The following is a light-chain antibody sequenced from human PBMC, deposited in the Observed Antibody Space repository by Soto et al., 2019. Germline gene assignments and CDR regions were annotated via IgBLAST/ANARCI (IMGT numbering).Light chain of an antibody. Sequence: DLQMTQSPSTPAASLGDRVTITCGASQSISSWLAWYQQKPGKAPKLLIYDASSLESGVPSRFSGSGSGTEFTLTISSLQHDDFATYYCQQYNSYSPLTFGGGTKVDIK. CDR3: QQYNSYSPLT. CDR2: DAS. CDR1: QSISSW. J-gene: IGKJ4*01. V-gene: IGKV1-5*01.